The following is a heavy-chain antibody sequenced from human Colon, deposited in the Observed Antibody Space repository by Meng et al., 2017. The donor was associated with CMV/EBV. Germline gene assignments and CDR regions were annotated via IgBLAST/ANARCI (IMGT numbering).Heavy chain of an antibody. V-gene: IGHV3-48*03. CDR2: ITISGSTT. CDR3: ARGGQLGPYYYYGMDV. D-gene: IGHD6-6*01. Sequence: GESLKISCETSGFSFSSLAMSWVRQAPGKGLEWVSGITISGSTTYYADSVKGRFTISRDSAKNSLYLQMNSLRAEDTAVYYCARGGQLGPYYYYGMDVWDQGTTVTVSS. J-gene: IGHJ6*02. CDR1: GFSFSSLA.